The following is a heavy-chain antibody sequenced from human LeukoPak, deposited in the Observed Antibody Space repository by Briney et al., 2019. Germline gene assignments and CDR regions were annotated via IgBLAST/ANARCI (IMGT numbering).Heavy chain of an antibody. V-gene: IGHV3-53*01. CDR2: IYSGGST. J-gene: IGHJ3*02. D-gene: IGHD4-17*01. Sequence: PGGSLRLSCAASGFTVSSNYMSWVRQSPGKGLEWVSVIYSGGSTYYADSVKGRFTISRDNSKNTLYLQMNSLRAEDTAVYYCARDDYGSYAFDIWGQGTMVTVSS. CDR3: ARDDYGSYAFDI. CDR1: GFTVSSNY.